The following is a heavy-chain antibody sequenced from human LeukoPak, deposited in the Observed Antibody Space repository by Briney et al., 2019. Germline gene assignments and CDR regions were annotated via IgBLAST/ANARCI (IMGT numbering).Heavy chain of an antibody. CDR3: ARDPGLRYFDCLFTEQY. Sequence: GGSLRLSCAASGFTVSSNYMSWVRQAPGKGLEWVSVIYSGGSTYYADSVKGRFTISRDNSKNTLYLQMNSLRAEDTAVYYCARDPGLRYFDCLFTEQYWGQGTLVTVSS. CDR2: IYSGGST. J-gene: IGHJ4*02. D-gene: IGHD3-9*01. V-gene: IGHV3-66*01. CDR1: GFTVSSNY.